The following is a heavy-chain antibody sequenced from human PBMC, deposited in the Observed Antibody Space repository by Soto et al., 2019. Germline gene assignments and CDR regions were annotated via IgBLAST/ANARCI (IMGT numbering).Heavy chain of an antibody. CDR2: ISAYNGNT. D-gene: IGHD6-13*01. CDR1: GYTFTSSG. Sequence: GASVKVSCKASGYTFTSSGISWVRQAPGRGLEWMGWISAYNGNTNYAQKLQGRVTMTTDTSTSTAYMELRSLRSDDTAVYYCASSFIAAAGIVNWFDPWGQGTLVTVSS. J-gene: IGHJ5*02. CDR3: ASSFIAAAGIVNWFDP. V-gene: IGHV1-18*01.